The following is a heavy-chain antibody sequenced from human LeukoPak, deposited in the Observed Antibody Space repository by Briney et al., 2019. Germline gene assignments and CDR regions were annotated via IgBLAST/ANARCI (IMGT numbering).Heavy chain of an antibody. Sequence: GGSLKLSCAASGFTFSSYAMHWVRQAPGKGLEWVAVISYDGSNKYYADSVKGRFTISRDNSKNTLYLQMNSLRAEDTAVYYCARGDGQGIAAAGLFDYWGRGTLVTVSS. D-gene: IGHD6-13*01. V-gene: IGHV3-30*04. J-gene: IGHJ4*02. CDR3: ARGDGQGIAAAGLFDY. CDR1: GFTFSSYA. CDR2: ISYDGSNK.